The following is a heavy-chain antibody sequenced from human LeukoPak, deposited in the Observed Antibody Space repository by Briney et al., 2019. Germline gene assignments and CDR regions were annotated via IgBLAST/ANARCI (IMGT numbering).Heavy chain of an antibody. J-gene: IGHJ6*02. CDR3: AKGWSGSSWYSI. Sequence: PGGSLRLSCAASGFTFTNYVMSWVRQPPGKGLEWVSTITGSGGTTYYADSVKGRFTISRDNSKNTLSLQMNSLRAEDTAVYYCAKGWSGSSWYSIWGQGTTVTVSS. CDR2: ITGSGGTT. D-gene: IGHD6-13*01. V-gene: IGHV3-23*01. CDR1: GFTFTNYV.